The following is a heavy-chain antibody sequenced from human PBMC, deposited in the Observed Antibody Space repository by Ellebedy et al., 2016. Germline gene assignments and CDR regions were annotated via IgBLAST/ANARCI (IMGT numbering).Heavy chain of an antibody. V-gene: IGHV3-7*03. CDR2: IKQDGSEK. CDR1: GFTFSSYW. D-gene: IGHD6-13*01. CDR3: ARTGWEAAAAVPHDYYAMDV. J-gene: IGHJ6*02. Sequence: GESLKISXAASGFTFSSYWMSWVRQAPGKGLEWVANIKQDGSEKYYVDSVKGRFTISRDNAKNSLYLQMNSLRAEDTAVYYCARTGWEAAAAVPHDYYAMDVWGQGTTVTVSS.